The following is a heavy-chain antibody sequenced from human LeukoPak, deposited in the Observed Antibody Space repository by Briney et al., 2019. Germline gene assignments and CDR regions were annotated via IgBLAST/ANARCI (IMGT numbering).Heavy chain of an antibody. CDR1: GFTFSSYA. D-gene: IGHD4-17*01. J-gene: IGHJ4*02. V-gene: IGHV3-30-3*01. CDR3: ARNPLTTGFPALYYFDY. CDR2: ISYDGSNK. Sequence: GGSLRLSCAASGFTFSSYAMHWVRQAPGEGLEWVAVISYDGSNKYYADSVKGRFTISRDNSKNTLYLQMNSLRAEDTAVYYCARNPLTTGFPALYYFDYWGQGTLVTVSS.